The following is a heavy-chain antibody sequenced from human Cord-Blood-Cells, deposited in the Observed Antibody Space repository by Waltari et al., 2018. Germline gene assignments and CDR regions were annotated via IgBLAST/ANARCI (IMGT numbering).Heavy chain of an antibody. CDR2: ISYDGSNK. CDR3: ARDRHQHYYYGMDV. Sequence: VQLVESGGGVVQPGRSLRLSCAASGFTFSSYAMHWVRQAPGKGLEWVAVISYDGSNKYYADSVKGRFTISRDNSKNTLYLQMNSLRAEDTAVYYCARDRHQHYYYGMDVWGQGTTVTVSS. J-gene: IGHJ6*02. V-gene: IGHV3-30-3*01. CDR1: GFTFSSYA.